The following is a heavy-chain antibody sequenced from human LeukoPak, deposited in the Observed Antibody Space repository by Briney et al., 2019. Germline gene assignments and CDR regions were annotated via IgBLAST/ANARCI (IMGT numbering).Heavy chain of an antibody. CDR2: ISWNSGSI. CDR1: GFTFDDYA. J-gene: IGHJ4*02. D-gene: IGHD5-18*01. V-gene: IGHV3-9*01. CDR3: AKDKAGGGYSYGLRSGFDY. Sequence: GGSLRLSCAASGFTFDDYAMHWVRQAPGKGLEWVSGISWNSGSIGYADSVKGRFTISRDNAKNSLYLQMNSLRAEDTALYYCAKDKAGGGYSYGLRSGFDYWGQGILVTVSS.